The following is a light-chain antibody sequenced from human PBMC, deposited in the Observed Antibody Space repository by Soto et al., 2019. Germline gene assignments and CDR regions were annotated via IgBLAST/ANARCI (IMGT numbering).Light chain of an antibody. CDR2: GNT. V-gene: IGLV1-40*01. CDR3: QSYDNTLSGPIYV. J-gene: IGLJ1*01. Sequence: QSVLTQTPSVSGAPGQRVTISCTGRSSNIGAGYDVHWYQHLPGTAPKLLIYGNTNRPSGVPDRFSGSKSATSASLAITGLQAEDEAIYYCQSYDNTLSGPIYVFGTGTKVTVL. CDR1: SSNIGAGYD.